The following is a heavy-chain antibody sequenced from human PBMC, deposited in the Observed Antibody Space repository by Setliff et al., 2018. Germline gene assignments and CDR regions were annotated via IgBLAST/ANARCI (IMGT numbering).Heavy chain of an antibody. V-gene: IGHV3-30*04. CDR1: GFTFSSYS. D-gene: IGHD2-21*02. CDR2: VSHDENTK. J-gene: IGHJ4*02. Sequence: PGWSLRLSCAASGFTFSSYSIHWVRQAPGKGLEWVAVVSHDENTKYYADSVKDRFIISRDNPKNTVYLQMNSLRAADTAVYHCARVGQATVVTAIHGALDYWGQGTLVTVSS. CDR3: ARVGQATVVTAIHGALDY.